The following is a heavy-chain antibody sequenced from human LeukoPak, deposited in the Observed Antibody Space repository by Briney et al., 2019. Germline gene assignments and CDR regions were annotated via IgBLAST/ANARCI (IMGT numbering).Heavy chain of an antibody. CDR2: IYYSGST. J-gene: IGHJ3*02. CDR3: ARVGCSSTSCYSPSDAFDI. CDR1: GGSISSYY. Sequence: PSETLSLTCTVSGGSISSYYWSWIRQPPGKGLEWIGYIYYSGSTNYNPSLKSRVTIPVDTSKNQFSLKLSSVTAADTAVYYCARVGCSSTSCYSPSDAFDIWGQGTMVTVSS. D-gene: IGHD2-2*01. V-gene: IGHV4-59*12.